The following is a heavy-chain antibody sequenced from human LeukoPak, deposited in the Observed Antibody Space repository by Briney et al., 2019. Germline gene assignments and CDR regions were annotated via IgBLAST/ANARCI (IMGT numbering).Heavy chain of an antibody. J-gene: IGHJ2*01. D-gene: IGHD1-7*01. V-gene: IGHV3-73*01. CDR1: GFTFSGSA. CDR3: TYSNWNYGVWYFEL. Sequence: PGGSLRLSCAASGFTFSGSAMHWVRQASGKGLEWVGRIWSKANSYATAYAAAVEGRLTISRDDSKHTAYRQMNSLKTEDTAVYYCTYSNWNYGVWYFELWGRGTLVTVSP. CDR2: IWSKANSYAT.